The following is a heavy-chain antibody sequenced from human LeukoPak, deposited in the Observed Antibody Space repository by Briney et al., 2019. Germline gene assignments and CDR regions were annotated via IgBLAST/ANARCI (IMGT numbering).Heavy chain of an antibody. J-gene: IGHJ6*02. Sequence: GRSLRPSCVVSRLSLSSYAMQWVRPAPRNGVEWVGDTSSDGSNKYHADSVKGRYTISRDNSKNPLYLQVNSLRAEDTAVYCCARTHYGGNSYYYYYGMDVWGQGATVTVSS. CDR3: ARTHYGGNSYYYYYGMDV. V-gene: IGHV3-30-3*01. CDR2: TSSDGSNK. D-gene: IGHD4-23*01. CDR1: RLSLSSYA.